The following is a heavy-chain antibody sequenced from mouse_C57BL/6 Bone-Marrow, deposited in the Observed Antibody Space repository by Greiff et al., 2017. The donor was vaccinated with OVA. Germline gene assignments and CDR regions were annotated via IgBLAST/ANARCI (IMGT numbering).Heavy chain of an antibody. CDR2: IDPSDSYT. CDR3: ARKANWDFLYYFDY. Sequence: QVQLQQSGAELVMPGASVKLSCKASGYTFTSYWMHWVKQRPGQGLEWIGEIDPSDSYTNYNQKFKGKSTLTVDKSSSTAYMQLSSLTSEDSAVYYCARKANWDFLYYFDYWGQGTTLTVSS. CDR1: GYTFTSYW. D-gene: IGHD4-1*01. V-gene: IGHV1-69*01. J-gene: IGHJ2*01.